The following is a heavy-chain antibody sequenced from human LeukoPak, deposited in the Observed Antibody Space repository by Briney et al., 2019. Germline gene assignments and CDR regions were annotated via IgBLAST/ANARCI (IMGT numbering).Heavy chain of an antibody. CDR2: MNPNSGNT. CDR1: GYTFTSYD. CDR3: ARVDVLLWFGEPHYGMDV. J-gene: IGHJ6*02. V-gene: IGHV1-8*01. Sequence: ASVKVSCKASGYTFTSYDINWVRQATGQGLEWMGWMNPNSGNTGYAQKFQGRVTMTRNTSISTAYMELSSLRSEDTAVYYCARVDVLLWFGEPHYGMDVWGQGTTVTVSS. D-gene: IGHD3-10*01.